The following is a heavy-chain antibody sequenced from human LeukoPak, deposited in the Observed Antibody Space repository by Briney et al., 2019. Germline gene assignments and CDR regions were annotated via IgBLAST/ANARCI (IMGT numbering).Heavy chain of an antibody. D-gene: IGHD1-1*01. J-gene: IGHJ4*02. CDR3: AANWNLDY. V-gene: IGHV3-30*01. Sequence: GGSLRLSCAASGFTFTRYAMCWVRQAPGKGLEFVAIIPYAGSKQYYADSVKGRFTISRDNSKNTLYLQMDSLRGEDTAIYYCAANWNLDYWGQGIHVSVSS. CDR2: IPYAGSKQ. CDR1: GFTFTRYA.